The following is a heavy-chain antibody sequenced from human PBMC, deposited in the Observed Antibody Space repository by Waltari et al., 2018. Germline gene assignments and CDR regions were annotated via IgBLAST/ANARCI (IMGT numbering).Heavy chain of an antibody. D-gene: IGHD6-13*01. CDR1: GGSISSYS. CDR3: VREGQQLVTFDS. V-gene: IGHV4-4*07. J-gene: IGHJ4*02. Sequence: QVQLQESGPGLVKPSETLSLTCTVPGGSISSYSWSWIRQPAGKGLEWIGRIYTSGSTYYNPSLKSRVTMSVDTSKNQFSLRLSSVTAADTAVYYCVREGQQLVTFDSWGQGTLVTVSS. CDR2: IYTSGST.